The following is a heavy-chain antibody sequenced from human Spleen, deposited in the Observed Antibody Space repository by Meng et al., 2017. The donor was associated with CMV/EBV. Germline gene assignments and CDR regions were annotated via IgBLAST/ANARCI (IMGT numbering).Heavy chain of an antibody. D-gene: IGHD3-3*01. V-gene: IGHV4-4*02. CDR2: IYHSGST. J-gene: IGHJ5*02. CDR1: GGSISSTHW. Sequence: CAVPGGSISSTHWWSWIRQPPGKGLGWIGEIYHSGSTNYNPSLGGRVSISLDTSKNHFSLKLTSVTAADTAVYYCAGFRVTSHRFDPWGQGALVTVSS. CDR3: AGFRVTSHRFDP.